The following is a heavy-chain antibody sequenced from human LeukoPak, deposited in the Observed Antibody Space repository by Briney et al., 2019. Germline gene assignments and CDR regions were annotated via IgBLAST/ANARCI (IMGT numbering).Heavy chain of an antibody. CDR1: GYTFTSYG. D-gene: IGHD4-17*01. CDR2: ISAYNGNT. Sequence: GASVKVSCKASGYTFTSYGISWVRQAPGQGLEWMGWISAYNGNTNYAQKLQGRVTMTTDTSTSTAYMELRSPRSDDTAVYYCAREEFNDYGDYYFDYWGQGTLVTVSS. CDR3: AREEFNDYGDYYFDY. V-gene: IGHV1-18*01. J-gene: IGHJ4*02.